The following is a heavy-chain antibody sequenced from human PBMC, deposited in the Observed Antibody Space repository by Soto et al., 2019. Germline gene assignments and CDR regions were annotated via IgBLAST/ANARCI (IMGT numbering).Heavy chain of an antibody. CDR1: GGSISSYY. CDR3: ARVRPYCSGGSCYPNYFDS. J-gene: IGHJ4*02. V-gene: IGHV4-59*01. Sequence: PSETLSLTCTVSGGSISSYYWSWIRQPPGKGLEWIGYIYYSGSTNYNPSLKSRVTISLDTSKNQFSLNLSSVTAADTAVYYCARVRPYCSGGSCYPNYFDSWGQGTLVTVSS. D-gene: IGHD2-15*01. CDR2: IYYSGST.